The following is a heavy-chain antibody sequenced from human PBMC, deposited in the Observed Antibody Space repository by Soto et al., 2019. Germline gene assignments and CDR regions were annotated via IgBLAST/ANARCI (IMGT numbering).Heavy chain of an antibody. D-gene: IGHD2-2*01. CDR3: ARHSTSCYFCYYYYGMDV. Sequence: SETLSLTCAVYGGSFSGYYWSWIRQPPGKGLEWIGEIDHSGSTNYNPSLKSRVTISVDTSKNQFSLKLSSVTAADTAVYYCARHSTSCYFCYYYYGMDVWGQGTTVTVSS. V-gene: IGHV4-34*01. CDR1: GGSFSGYY. J-gene: IGHJ6*02. CDR2: IDHSGST.